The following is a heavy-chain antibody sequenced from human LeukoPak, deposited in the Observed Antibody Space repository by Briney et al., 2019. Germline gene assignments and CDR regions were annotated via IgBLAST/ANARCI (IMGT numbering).Heavy chain of an antibody. CDR3: ARMVRGVSLDY. CDR1: GYTFTSYG. V-gene: IGHV1-18*01. J-gene: IGHJ4*02. D-gene: IGHD3-10*01. CDR2: ISAYNGNT. Sequence: SSVKVSCKASGYTFTSYGISWVRQALGQGLEWMGWISAYNGNTNYAQKLQGRVTMTTDTSTSTAYMELRSLRSDDTAVYYCARMVRGVSLDYWGQGTLVTVSS.